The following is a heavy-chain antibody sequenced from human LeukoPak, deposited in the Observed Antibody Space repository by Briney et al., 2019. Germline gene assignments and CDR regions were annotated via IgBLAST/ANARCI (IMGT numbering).Heavy chain of an antibody. CDR3: AKGSQKIDY. J-gene: IGHJ4*02. CDR2: ISGNGVST. Sequence: GGSLRLSCATSGFTFSSYAMSWVRQAPGKGLEWVSAISGNGVSTYYADSVKGRFTISRDNSRNTMYLQMNSLRAEDTAVFYCAKGSQKIDYWGQGTLVTVSS. CDR1: GFTFSSYA. V-gene: IGHV3-23*01.